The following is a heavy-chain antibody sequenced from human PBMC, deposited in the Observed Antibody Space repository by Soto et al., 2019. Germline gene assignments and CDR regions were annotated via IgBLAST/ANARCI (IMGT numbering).Heavy chain of an antibody. CDR2: INYDATEK. D-gene: IGHD5-12*01. Sequence: RLSCAAYGFTFSSYCMHCVRQAPGEGLEWGANINYDATEKEYADSVKGRFTISRDNTQRSVFLQMNSLRAEDTAVYYCAWGKGWLRFTSPSXWGQGTPVTVSX. CDR1: GFTFSSYC. J-gene: IGHJ4*02. CDR3: AWGKGWLRFTSPSX. V-gene: IGHV3-7*03.